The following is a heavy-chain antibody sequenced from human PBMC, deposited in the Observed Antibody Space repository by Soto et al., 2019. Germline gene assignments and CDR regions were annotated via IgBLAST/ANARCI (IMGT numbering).Heavy chain of an antibody. D-gene: IGHD4-17*01. CDR2: ISVSGGST. J-gene: IGHJ6*03. V-gene: IGHV3-23*01. Sequence: EVQLLESGGGLVQPGGSLRLSCAASGFTFSGYAMSLVRQAPGKGLEWVSAISVSGGSTYYADSVTGRFTTSRDNFKNTLYLQMNSLRAEYTAVYYCAKDQRGVYGYYTPRDYYYYYMDVWGKGTTVTVSS. CDR3: AKDQRGVYGYYTPRDYYYYYMDV. CDR1: GFTFSGYA.